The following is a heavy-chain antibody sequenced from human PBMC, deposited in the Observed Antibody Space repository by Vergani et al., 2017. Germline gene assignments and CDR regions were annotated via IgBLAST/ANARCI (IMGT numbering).Heavy chain of an antibody. J-gene: IGHJ6*02. CDR1: GGSISSGDYY. V-gene: IGHV4-30-4*01. CDR2: IYYSWST. D-gene: IGHD3-22*01. CDR3: ARGLYDSSGYYYSNYYYYGMDV. Sequence: QVQLQESGPGLVKPSQTLSLTCTVSGGSISSGDYYWSWIRQPPGKGLEWIGYIYYSWSTYYNPSLKSLVTISVDTSKNQFSLKLSSVTAADTAVYYCARGLYDSSGYYYSNYYYYGMDVWGQGP.